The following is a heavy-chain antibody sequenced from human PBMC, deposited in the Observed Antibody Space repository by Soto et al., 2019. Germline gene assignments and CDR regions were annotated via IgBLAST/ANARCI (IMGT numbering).Heavy chain of an antibody. CDR1: GGTFSSYT. V-gene: IGHV1-69*04. CDR2: IIPILGIA. J-gene: IGHJ3*02. Sequence: EASVKVSCKASGGTFSSYTISWVRQAPGQGLEWMGRIIPILGIANYAQKFQGRVTITADKSTSTAYMELSSLRSEDTAVYYCARDTMIAAAGTYAFDIWGQGTMVTVSS. D-gene: IGHD6-13*01. CDR3: ARDTMIAAAGTYAFDI.